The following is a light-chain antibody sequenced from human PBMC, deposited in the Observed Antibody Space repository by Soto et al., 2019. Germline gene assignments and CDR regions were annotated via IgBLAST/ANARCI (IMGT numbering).Light chain of an antibody. CDR2: DAS. CDR1: QSVSTR. Sequence: DIQMTQSPSSLSASVGDRVTISCRASQSVSTRLAWYRQKPGKAPSLLIFDASTLEAGVPFKFSGSGSGTEFASTSNSLPFEYFATFYCQQYVTSSATFGQGTQV. V-gene: IGKV1-5*01. J-gene: IGKJ1*01. CDR3: QQYVTSSAT.